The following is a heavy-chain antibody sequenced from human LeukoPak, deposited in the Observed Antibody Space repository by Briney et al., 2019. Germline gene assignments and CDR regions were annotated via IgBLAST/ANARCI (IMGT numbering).Heavy chain of an antibody. CDR3: ATLEPSSGQLLFFH. D-gene: IGHD2-2*01. CDR2: ISSSGSTI. CDR1: GFTFSDYY. J-gene: IGHJ4*02. Sequence: GGSLRLSCAASGFTFSDYYMSWIRQAPGKGLEWVSYISSSGSTIYYADSVKGRFTISRDNAKNSLYLQMNSLRAEDTAVYYCATLEPSSGQLLFFHWGQGTLVTVSS. V-gene: IGHV3-11*01.